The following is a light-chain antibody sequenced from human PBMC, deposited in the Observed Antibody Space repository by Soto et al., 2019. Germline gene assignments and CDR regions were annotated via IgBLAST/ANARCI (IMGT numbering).Light chain of an antibody. V-gene: IGKV1-39*01. CDR3: QQSSTSRWT. CDR1: QSISSY. Sequence: DIQMTQSPSSLSASVGDRVTITCRASQSISSYLNWYQQKPGKAPKLLIYAASSLQSGVPSRFSGSGSGTDFTLTIRSLQPEDFATYYCQQSSTSRWTFGQGTKVDI. J-gene: IGKJ1*01. CDR2: AAS.